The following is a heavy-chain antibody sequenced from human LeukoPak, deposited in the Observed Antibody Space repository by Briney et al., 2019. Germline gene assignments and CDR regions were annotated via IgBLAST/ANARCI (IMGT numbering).Heavy chain of an antibody. J-gene: IGHJ4*02. V-gene: IGHV4-59*08. CDR1: PLSVTNYH. Sequence: TSETLSLTCAVSPLSVTNYHWSWIRQPPGKGLEWIGYIYYTGNTNYNPSLKSRVTLSLDTSKNQFSLRLNSVTATDTAVYYCARHASYFYSSPYADWGQGTLVTVSS. CDR2: IYYTGNT. D-gene: IGHD3-22*01. CDR3: ARHASYFYSSPYAD.